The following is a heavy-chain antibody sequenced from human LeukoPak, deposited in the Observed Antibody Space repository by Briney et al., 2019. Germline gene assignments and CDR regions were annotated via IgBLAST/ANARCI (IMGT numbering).Heavy chain of an antibody. CDR1: GYTFTGYY. CDR2: INPNSGGT. CDR3: ARDLESYSSGWFDP. V-gene: IGHV1-2*02. D-gene: IGHD6-25*01. J-gene: IGHJ5*02. Sequence: ASVKVSCKASGYTFTGYYMHWVRQAPGQGLEWMGWINPNSGGTNYAQKFQGRVTMTGDTSISTAYMELSRLRSDDTAVYYCARDLESYSSGWFDPWGQGTLVTVSS.